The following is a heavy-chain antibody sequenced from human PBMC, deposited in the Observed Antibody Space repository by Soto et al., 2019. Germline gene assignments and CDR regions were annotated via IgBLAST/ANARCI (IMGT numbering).Heavy chain of an antibody. CDR1: GFTFSSYA. J-gene: IGHJ6*02. CDR3: AKDPHCGGDCYYYGMDV. V-gene: IGHV3-23*01. D-gene: IGHD2-21*01. CDR2: ISGSGGST. Sequence: EVQLLESGGGLVQPGGSLRLSCAASGFTFSSYAMSWVRQAPGKGLEWVSAISGSGGSTYYAHSVKGRFTISRDNSKNTLFLQMNSLRAEDTAVYYCAKDPHCGGDCYYYGMDVWGQGTTVTVSS.